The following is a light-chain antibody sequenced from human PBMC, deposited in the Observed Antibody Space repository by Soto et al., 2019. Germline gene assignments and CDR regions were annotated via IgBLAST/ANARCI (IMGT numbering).Light chain of an antibody. CDR2: EVT. Sequence: QSVLTQPPSASGSPGQSVTISCTGTSSDVGGYNYVSWYQQHPGKAPKLIIYEVTKRPSGVPDRFSGSKSGNTASLTVSGLQAEDEADYYCTSFAGINNFLVFGGGTQLTVL. V-gene: IGLV2-8*01. CDR1: SSDVGGYNY. J-gene: IGLJ2*01. CDR3: TSFAGINNFLV.